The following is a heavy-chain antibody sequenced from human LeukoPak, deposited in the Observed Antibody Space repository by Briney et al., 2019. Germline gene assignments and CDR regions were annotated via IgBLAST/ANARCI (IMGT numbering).Heavy chain of an antibody. Sequence: SETLSLTCTVSGGSMNGYYWSWIRQPPGKELEWIGYIYYSGTTSYDPSLKSRLTISVDTSKNQFSLKLTSVTAADTAVYYCARDRELGYWGQGILVTVSS. CDR2: IYYSGTT. J-gene: IGHJ4*02. D-gene: IGHD3-10*01. CDR1: GGSMNGYY. CDR3: ARDRELGY. V-gene: IGHV4-59*01.